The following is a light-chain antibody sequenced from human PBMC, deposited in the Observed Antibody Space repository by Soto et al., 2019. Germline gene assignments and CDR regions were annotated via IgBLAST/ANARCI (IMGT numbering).Light chain of an antibody. J-gene: IGLJ1*01. CDR1: SSDVGGYNF. CDR2: DVS. Sequence: QSVLTQPASVSGSPGQSIAISCTGTSSDVGGYNFVSWYQQHPHKAPKLMISDVSNRPSGVSNRFSGSKSGNTASLTISGLQAEDEADYYCCSYAGSYVFGTGTKVTVL. V-gene: IGLV2-14*01. CDR3: CSYAGSYV.